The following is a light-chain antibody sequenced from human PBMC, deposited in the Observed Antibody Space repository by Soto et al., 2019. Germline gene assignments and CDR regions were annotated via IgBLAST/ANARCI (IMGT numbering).Light chain of an antibody. CDR3: YTYAGGSTYL. CDR1: SSDVGGYNY. V-gene: IGLV2-23*02. Sequence: QSALTQPPSASGSPAQSVTISCTGTSSDVGGYNYVSWYQQHPGKAPKLMIYEVSKGPSGVSNRFSGSKSGNTASLRISGLQAEDEADYYCYTYAGGSTYLFGTGTKVTVL. J-gene: IGLJ1*01. CDR2: EVS.